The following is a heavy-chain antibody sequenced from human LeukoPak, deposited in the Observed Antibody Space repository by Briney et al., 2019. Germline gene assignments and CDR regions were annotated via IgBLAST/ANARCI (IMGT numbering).Heavy chain of an antibody. CDR3: ARAYITIDDDHHPDY. V-gene: IGHV3-11*06. D-gene: IGHD3-3*01. J-gene: IGHJ4*02. Sequence: PEGSLRLSCTASGFTFSDYYMSWIRQAPGKGLEWVSYISSSSSYTNYADSVKGRFTISRDNAKNSLYLQMNSLRAEDTAVYYCARAYITIDDDHHPDYWGQGTLVTDSS. CDR2: ISSSSSYT. CDR1: GFTFSDYY.